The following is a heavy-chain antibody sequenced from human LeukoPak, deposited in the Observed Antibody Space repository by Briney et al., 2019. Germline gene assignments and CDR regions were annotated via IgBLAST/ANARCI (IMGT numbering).Heavy chain of an antibody. CDR1: GFTFSSYW. CDR3: ARDGGQQLPSDAFDI. J-gene: IGHJ3*02. V-gene: IGHV3-74*01. D-gene: IGHD6-13*01. CDR2: INSDGSSI. Sequence: GGSLRLSCAASGFTFSSYWMHWVRQAPGKGLVWVSHINSDGSSISYADSVKGRFTISRDNSKNTLYLQMNSLRAEDTAVYYCARDGGQQLPSDAFDIWGQGTMVTVSS.